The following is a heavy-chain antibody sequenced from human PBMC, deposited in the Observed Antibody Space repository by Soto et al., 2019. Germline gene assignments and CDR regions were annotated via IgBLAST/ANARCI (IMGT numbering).Heavy chain of an antibody. CDR3: ARARSYYYDSPAYYFDY. CDR2: ISSSSYT. Sequence: LRLSCAASGFTFSSYSMNWVRQAPGKGLEWVSSISSSSYTYYADSVKGRFTISRDNAKNSLYLQMNSLRAEDTAVYYCARARSYYYDSPAYYFDYWGQGTLVTVSS. CDR1: GFTFSSYS. D-gene: IGHD3-22*01. V-gene: IGHV3-21*01. J-gene: IGHJ4*02.